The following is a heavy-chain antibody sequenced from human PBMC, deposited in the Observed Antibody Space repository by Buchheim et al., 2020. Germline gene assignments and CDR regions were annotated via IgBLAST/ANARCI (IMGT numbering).Heavy chain of an antibody. V-gene: IGHV3-74*01. CDR1: GFSISNYW. CDR2: INPDGTSP. CDR3: AGGRDCGGGSCNGFHYYGLDV. D-gene: IGHD2-15*01. J-gene: IGHJ6*02. Sequence: EEQLVESGGGLVQPGGSLRLSCAAPGFSISNYWIHWVRQAPGKGLEWVSRINPDGTSPTHADSVKGRFTASRDNAKTTLSLQMHSLRAEDTAVYYCAGGRDCGGGSCNGFHYYGLDVWGQGTT.